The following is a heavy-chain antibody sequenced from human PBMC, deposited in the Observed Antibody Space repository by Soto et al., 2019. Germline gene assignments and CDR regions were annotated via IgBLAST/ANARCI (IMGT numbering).Heavy chain of an antibody. J-gene: IGHJ5*02. Sequence: SETLSLTCAVYGGSFSGYYWSWIRQPPGKGLEWIGEINHSGSTNYNPSLKSRVTISVDTSKNQFSLKLSSVTAAGTVVYYCASGRNVCTNGVCYLFGNWFDPWGQGTLVTVSS. CDR2: INHSGST. V-gene: IGHV4-34*01. CDR3: ASGRNVCTNGVCYLFGNWFDP. D-gene: IGHD2-8*01. CDR1: GGSFSGYY.